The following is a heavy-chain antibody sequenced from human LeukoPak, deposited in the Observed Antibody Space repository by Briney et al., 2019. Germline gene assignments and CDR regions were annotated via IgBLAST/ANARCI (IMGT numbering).Heavy chain of an antibody. V-gene: IGHV4-4*07. CDR1: GASLTNYH. CDR2: LMSSGYT. Sequence: PSETLSLTCTVSGASLTNYHWSWVRQPAGKGLEWIGRLMSSGYTDYNPSLKSRVTISVDKPMNQFSLTLTSVPPADTSVYYCASVEIHATGAVDYWGKGTLVTVSS. J-gene: IGHJ4*02. D-gene: IGHD1-14*01. CDR3: ASVEIHATGAVDY.